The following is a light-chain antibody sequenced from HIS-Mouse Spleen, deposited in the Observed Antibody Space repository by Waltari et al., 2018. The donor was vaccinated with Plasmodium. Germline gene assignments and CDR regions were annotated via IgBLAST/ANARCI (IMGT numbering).Light chain of an antibody. CDR2: GAS. V-gene: IGKV3-20*01. CDR1: QSVRSSY. Sequence: EIVLTQSPGTLSLSPGERATLSCRASQSVRSSYLAWYQQKPGQAPRLLIYGASSRATGIPDRFSGIGSGTDFTLTISRLEPEDFAVYYCQQYGSSPLTFGGGTKVEIK. J-gene: IGKJ4*01. CDR3: QQYGSSPLT.